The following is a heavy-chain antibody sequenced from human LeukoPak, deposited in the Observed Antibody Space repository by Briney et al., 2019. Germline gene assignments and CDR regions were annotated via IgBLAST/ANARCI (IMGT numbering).Heavy chain of an antibody. CDR3: ARPGSGWSLDY. V-gene: IGHV4-39*01. CDR1: GGSISNSIYY. J-gene: IGHJ4*02. Sequence: SETLSLTCTVSGGSISNSIYYWGWIRQPPGKGLEWIGSIYYSGNTYYNPSLKSRVTISVDTSRNQFSLKLSSVTAADTAVYYCARPGSGWSLDYWGQGTLVTVSS. CDR2: IYYSGNT. D-gene: IGHD6-19*01.